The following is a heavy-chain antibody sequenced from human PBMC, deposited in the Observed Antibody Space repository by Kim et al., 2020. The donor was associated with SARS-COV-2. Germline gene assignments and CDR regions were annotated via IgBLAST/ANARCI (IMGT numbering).Heavy chain of an antibody. CDR2: INAGNGNT. J-gene: IGHJ6*02. CDR1: GYTFTSYA. Sequence: ASVKVSCKASGYTFTSYAMHLVRQAPGQRLEWMGWINAGNGNTKYSQKFQGRVTITRDTSASTAYMELSSLRSEDTAVYYCATAPDYYYYYGMDVWGQGTTVTVSS. CDR3: ATAPDYYYYYGMDV. V-gene: IGHV1-3*01.